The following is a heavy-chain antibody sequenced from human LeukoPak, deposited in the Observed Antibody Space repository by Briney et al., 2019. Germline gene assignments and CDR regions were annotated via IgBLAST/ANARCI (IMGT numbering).Heavy chain of an antibody. CDR3: ARYGGNFDFDY. V-gene: IGHV3-33*01. J-gene: IGHJ4*02. CDR2: IWYDGSKK. CDR1: GFTFSSYG. Sequence: GGSLRLSCAASGFTFSSYGMHWVRQAPGKGLEWVAVIWYDGSKKYYADSVKGRFTISRDNSKNTLYLQMNSLRDEDTAVYFCARYGGNFDFDYWGQGTLVTVSS. D-gene: IGHD4-23*01.